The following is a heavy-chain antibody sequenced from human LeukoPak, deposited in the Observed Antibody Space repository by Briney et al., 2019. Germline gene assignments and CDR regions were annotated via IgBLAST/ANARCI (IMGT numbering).Heavy chain of an antibody. CDR1: GGSISSYY. Sequence: SETLSLTCTVSGGSISSYYWSWIRQPPGKGLEWIGYIYYSGSTNYNPSLKSRVTISVDTPKNQFSLKLSSVTAADTAVYYCARQAGSGSYYVYFDYWGQGTLVTVSS. V-gene: IGHV4-59*08. D-gene: IGHD3-10*01. CDR2: IYYSGST. CDR3: ARQAGSGSYYVYFDY. J-gene: IGHJ4*02.